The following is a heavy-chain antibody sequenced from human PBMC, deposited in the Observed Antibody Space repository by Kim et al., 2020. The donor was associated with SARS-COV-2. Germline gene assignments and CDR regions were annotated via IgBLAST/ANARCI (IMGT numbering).Heavy chain of an antibody. D-gene: IGHD3-10*01. CDR1: GYNFTSYG. CDR3: ARGDYYGSGSYYNPDY. V-gene: IGHV1-18*01. J-gene: IGHJ4*02. Sequence: ASVKVSCKASGYNFTSYGISWVRQAPGQGLEWMGWISAYNGNTNYAQKLQGRVTMTTDTSTSTAYMELRSLRSDDTAVYYCARGDYYGSGSYYNPDYWGQATLITVSS. CDR2: ISAYNGNT.